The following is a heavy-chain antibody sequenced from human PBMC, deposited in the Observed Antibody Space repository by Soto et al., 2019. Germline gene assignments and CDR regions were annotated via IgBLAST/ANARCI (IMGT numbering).Heavy chain of an antibody. Sequence: ASVKVSCKASGYTFTGYYMHWVRQAPGQGPEWMGWINPNSGGTNYAQKFQGRVTMTRDTSISTAYMELSRLRSDDTAVYYCARRAAADNKCFQHWGQGTLVTVSS. D-gene: IGHD6-13*01. CDR3: ARRAAADNKCFQH. CDR1: GYTFTGYY. CDR2: INPNSGGT. J-gene: IGHJ1*01. V-gene: IGHV1-2*02.